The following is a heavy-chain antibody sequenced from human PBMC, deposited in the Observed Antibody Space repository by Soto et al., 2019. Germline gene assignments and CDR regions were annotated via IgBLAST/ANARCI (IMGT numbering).Heavy chain of an antibody. J-gene: IGHJ4*02. CDR1: GFTFSDYC. Sequence: ESGGGLVQPGGSLRLSCAASGFTFSDYCMSWVRQAPGKGLECVANIKTDGSEKYYVDPVKGRFTISRDNAKNSLYLQMNSLRAEDTAVYYCASSMGRGGNDYWGQGTLVAVSS. CDR3: ASSMGRGGNDY. D-gene: IGHD3-10*01. V-gene: IGHV3-7*05. CDR2: IKTDGSEK.